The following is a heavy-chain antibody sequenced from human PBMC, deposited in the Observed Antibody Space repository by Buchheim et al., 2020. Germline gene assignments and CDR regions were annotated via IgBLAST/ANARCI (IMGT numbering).Heavy chain of an antibody. CDR1: GFAFSDYY. V-gene: IGHV3-11*06. CDR3: AREVRVGGMDV. D-gene: IGHD3-10*01. J-gene: IGHJ6*02. CDR2: ISSSSSFT. Sequence: QVQLVESGGGLVKPGGSLRLSCAASGFAFSDYYMSWIRQAPGKGPEWVSYISSSSSFTNFADSVRGRFTISRDNAKNSLYLQVNSLRAEDTAVYYCAREVRVGGMDVWGQGTT.